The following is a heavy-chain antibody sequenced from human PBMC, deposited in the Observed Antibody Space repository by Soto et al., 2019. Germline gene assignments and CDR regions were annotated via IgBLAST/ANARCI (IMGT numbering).Heavy chain of an antibody. V-gene: IGHV4-61*01. CDR3: ARVVRCTRSGCYYLAMDV. CDR1: GESVSSGFYY. CDR2: ILSTGRS. D-gene: IGHD2-15*01. Sequence: SEILTLTCTVSGESVSSGFYYGDWIRQSPGKGLEWIGSILSTGRSNYNPSLKSRVSMSVDTSKNQFALRLTSVGAADSAIYYCARVVRCTRSGCYYLAMDVWGQGTTVTVSS. J-gene: IGHJ6*01.